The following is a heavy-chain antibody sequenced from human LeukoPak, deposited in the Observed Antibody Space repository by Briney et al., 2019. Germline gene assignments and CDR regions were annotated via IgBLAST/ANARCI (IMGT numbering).Heavy chain of an antibody. CDR3: AKEGTASKPSDLDY. D-gene: IGHD1-1*01. CDR1: GFTFSSYG. Sequence: GGSLRLSCAASGFTFSSYGMHWVRQAPGKGLEWVAFIRYDGTIKYYADSVKGRFTISRDNSRNTLYLQMNSLRTEDTAIYYCAKEGTASKPSDLDYWGQGILVTVSS. CDR2: IRYDGTIK. J-gene: IGHJ4*02. V-gene: IGHV3-30*02.